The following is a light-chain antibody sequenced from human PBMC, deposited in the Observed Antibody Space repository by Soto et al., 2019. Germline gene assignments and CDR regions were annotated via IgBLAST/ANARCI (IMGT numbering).Light chain of an antibody. CDR1: QSVSSSY. Sequence: EIVLTQSPGTLSLSPGERATLSCRASQSVSSSYLAWYQQKPGQAPRLLIYGASSRATGIPARFSGSGSGTEFTLTISSLQSEDFAVYYYQQYNNWPPITFGQGTRLEIK. CDR2: GAS. V-gene: IGKV3D-15*01. CDR3: QQYNNWPPIT. J-gene: IGKJ5*01.